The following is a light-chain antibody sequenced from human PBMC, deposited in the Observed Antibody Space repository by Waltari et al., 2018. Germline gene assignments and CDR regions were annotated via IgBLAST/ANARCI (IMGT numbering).Light chain of an antibody. J-gene: IGLJ3*02. V-gene: IGLV3-21*01. CDR2: YDN. CDR3: CSYAGSFTWV. CDR1: NIESKS. Sequence: SYVLTQPPSVSVAPGETARITCGGNNIESKSVHWYRQRPGQAPVVVISYDNDRAAGIPERFSGSNSGNTATLTISRVEAGDEADYYCCSYAGSFTWVFGGGTKVAVL.